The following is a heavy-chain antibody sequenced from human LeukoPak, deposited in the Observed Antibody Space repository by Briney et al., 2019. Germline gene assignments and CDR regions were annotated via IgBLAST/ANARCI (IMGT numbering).Heavy chain of an antibody. CDR1: GYTFTSYY. Sequence: ASVRVSCKASGYTFTSYYMHWVRQAPGQGLEGMGIINPSGGGTTYAQKFKGRVTMTRDMSTSTVYMELSSLRSEDTAVYYCARDPVATNYNYYYYMDVWGKGTTVTVSS. CDR2: INPSGGGT. CDR3: ARDPVATNYNYYYYMDV. V-gene: IGHV1-46*01. D-gene: IGHD5-12*01. J-gene: IGHJ6*03.